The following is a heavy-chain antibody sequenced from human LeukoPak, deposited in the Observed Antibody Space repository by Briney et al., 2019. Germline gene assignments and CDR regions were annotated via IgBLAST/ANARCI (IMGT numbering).Heavy chain of an antibody. Sequence: SETLSLTCTVSGGSISSYYWSWIRQPPGKGLEWIGYIYYSGSTNYNPSLKSRVTISVDTSKNQFSLKLSSVTAADTAVYYCARHTRRSYYNWFDPWGQGTLVTVSS. V-gene: IGHV4-59*08. J-gene: IGHJ5*02. CDR3: ARHTRRSYYNWFDP. CDR2: IYYSGST. CDR1: GGSISSYY. D-gene: IGHD6-6*01.